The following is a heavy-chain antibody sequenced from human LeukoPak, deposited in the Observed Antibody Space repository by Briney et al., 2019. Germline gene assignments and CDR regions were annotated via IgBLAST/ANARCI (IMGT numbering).Heavy chain of an antibody. CDR3: AKDAGIDWLLSTYYFDY. V-gene: IGHV3-23*01. J-gene: IGHJ4*02. Sequence: PGGSLRLSCAASGFTFSSYAMSWVRQAPGRGLEWVSAISGSGGSTYYADSVKGRFTISRDNSKNTLYLQMNSLRAEDTAVYYCAKDAGIDWLLSTYYFDYWGQGTLVTVSS. CDR1: GFTFSSYA. D-gene: IGHD3-9*01. CDR2: ISGSGGST.